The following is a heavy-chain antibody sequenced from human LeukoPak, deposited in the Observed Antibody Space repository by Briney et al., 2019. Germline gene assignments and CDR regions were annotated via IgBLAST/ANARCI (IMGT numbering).Heavy chain of an antibody. J-gene: IGHJ4*02. Sequence: SETLSLTCTVSGGSISTYYWSWIRQPPGKGLEWVGYIYYSGSANYNPSLKSRVTISVDTSKNQFSLKLSSVTAADTAVFYCARVAYSGYDYRGYFDYWGQGTLVTVSS. D-gene: IGHD5-12*01. CDR1: GGSISTYY. V-gene: IGHV4-59*12. CDR3: ARVAYSGYDYRGYFDY. CDR2: IYYSGSA.